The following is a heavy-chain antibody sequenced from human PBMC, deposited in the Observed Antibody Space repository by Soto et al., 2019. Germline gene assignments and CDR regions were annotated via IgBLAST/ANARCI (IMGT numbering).Heavy chain of an antibody. CDR3: ASVGIAAAGRSFNYGMDV. CDR1: GGSISSGDYY. V-gene: IGHV4-30-4*01. J-gene: IGHJ6*02. D-gene: IGHD6-13*01. CDR2: IYYSGST. Sequence: QVQLQESGPGLVKPSQTLSLTCTVSGGSISSGDYYWSWIRQPPGKGLEWIGYIYYSGSTYYNPSLKSRVTISVDTSKHQFSLKLSSVTAADTAVYYCASVGIAAAGRSFNYGMDVWGQGTTVTVSS.